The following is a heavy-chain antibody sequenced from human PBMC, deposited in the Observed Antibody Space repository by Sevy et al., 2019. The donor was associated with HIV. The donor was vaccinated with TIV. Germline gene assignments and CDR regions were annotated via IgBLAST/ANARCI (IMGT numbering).Heavy chain of an antibody. CDR2: INESGIT. D-gene: IGHD2-2*01. J-gene: IGHJ5*02. CDR1: DGSFSGYY. Sequence: SETLSLTCAVHDGSFSGYYWNWIRQLPGKGLEWIGEINESGITYYNPSLKSRVTISVDTSKKQFSLKLNLVTAADTAVYFCARSPPVVVVPGAPSWFDPWGQGTLVTVSS. CDR3: ARSPPVVVVPGAPSWFDP. V-gene: IGHV4-34*01.